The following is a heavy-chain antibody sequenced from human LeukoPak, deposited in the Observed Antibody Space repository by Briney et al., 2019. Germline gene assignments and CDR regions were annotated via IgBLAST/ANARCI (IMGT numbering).Heavy chain of an antibody. Sequence: GGSLRLSCAASGFTFSNYVMSWVRQAPGKGLEWVTSISGSGDSMYYADSVKGRFTISRDNSKNTLYLQMNSLRAEDTAVYYCAKPFSSSWYWFDPWGQGTLVTVSS. V-gene: IGHV3-23*01. CDR2: ISGSGDSM. J-gene: IGHJ5*02. CDR3: AKPFSSSWYWFDP. CDR1: GFTFSNYV. D-gene: IGHD6-13*01.